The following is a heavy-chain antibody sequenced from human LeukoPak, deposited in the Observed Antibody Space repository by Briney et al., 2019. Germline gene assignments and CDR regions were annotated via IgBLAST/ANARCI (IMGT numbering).Heavy chain of an antibody. CDR3: VATYYFDY. Sequence: PSETLSLTCAVYGGSFSGYYWSWIRQPPGKGLEWIGEINHSGSTNYNPSLKSRVTISVDTSKNQFSLKLSSVTAADTAVYYCVATYYFDYWGQGTLVTVSS. CDR2: INHSGST. J-gene: IGHJ4*02. CDR1: GGSFSGYY. V-gene: IGHV4-34*01.